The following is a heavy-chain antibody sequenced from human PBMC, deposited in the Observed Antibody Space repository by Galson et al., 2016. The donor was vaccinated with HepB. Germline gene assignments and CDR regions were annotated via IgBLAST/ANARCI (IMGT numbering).Heavy chain of an antibody. Sequence: SLRLSCAASGFSLTNAWMHWVRQAPGKGLEWVSSISGDSRYKFYGDSVKGRFTISRDNAKNSLYLLLSSLRAEDTAIYYCARSGSTGYFDYWGQGTLVTVSS. CDR2: ISGDSRYK. CDR1: GFSLTNAW. D-gene: IGHD3-9*01. CDR3: ARSGSTGYFDY. V-gene: IGHV3-21*01. J-gene: IGHJ4*02.